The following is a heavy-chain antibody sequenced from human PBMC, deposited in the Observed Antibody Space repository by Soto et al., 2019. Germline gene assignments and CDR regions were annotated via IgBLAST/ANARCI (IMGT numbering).Heavy chain of an antibody. CDR3: ARGVIPYGSGSPFYFDY. D-gene: IGHD3-10*01. CDR2: ISYDGSNK. V-gene: IGHV3-30-3*01. Sequence: GGSLRLSCAASGFTFSSYAMHWVRQAPGKGLEWVAVISYDGSNKYYADSVKGRFTISRDNSKNTLYLQMNSLRAEDTAVYYCARGVIPYGSGSPFYFDYWGQGTLVTVSS. J-gene: IGHJ4*02. CDR1: GFTFSSYA.